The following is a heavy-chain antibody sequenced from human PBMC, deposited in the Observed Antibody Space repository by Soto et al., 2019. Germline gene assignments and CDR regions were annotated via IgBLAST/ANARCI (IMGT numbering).Heavy chain of an antibody. Sequence: EVQLLESGGGLVQPGGSLRLSCAASGFTFSSYAMSWVRQAPGKGLEWVSAISGSGGSAYYADSVKGRFTISRDNSKNTLYLQMNSLRAEDTAVYYCAPHLWFGELYYWGQGTLVTVSS. CDR1: GFTFSSYA. J-gene: IGHJ4*02. D-gene: IGHD3-10*01. CDR3: APHLWFGELYY. V-gene: IGHV3-23*01. CDR2: ISGSGGSA.